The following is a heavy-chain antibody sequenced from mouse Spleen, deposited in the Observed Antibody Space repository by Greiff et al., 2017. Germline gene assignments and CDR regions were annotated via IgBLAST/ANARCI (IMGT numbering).Heavy chain of an antibody. CDR1: GYTFTDYE. Sequence: VQLQQSGAELVRPGASVTLSCKASGYTFTDYEMHWVKQTPVHGLEWIGAIDPETGGTAYNQKFKGKAILTADKSSSTAYMELRSLTSEDSAVYYCTSWGARYDGYFDYWGQGTTLTVSS. D-gene: IGHD2-14*01. CDR2: IDPETGGT. V-gene: IGHV1-15*01. CDR3: TSWGARYDGYFDY. J-gene: IGHJ2*01.